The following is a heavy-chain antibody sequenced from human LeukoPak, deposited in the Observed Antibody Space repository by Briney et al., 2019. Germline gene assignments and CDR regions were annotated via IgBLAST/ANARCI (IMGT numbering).Heavy chain of an antibody. CDR2: IKQDGSEK. V-gene: IGHV3-7*03. Sequence: GGSLRLSCVASGFPFSSYWMTWVRQAPGKGLEWVANIKQDGSEKNYVDSVKGRFTISRDNAKNSLYLQMNSLRAEDTAVYYCASGLELDYWGQGTLVTVSS. J-gene: IGHJ4*02. CDR3: ASGLELDY. CDR1: GFPFSSYW.